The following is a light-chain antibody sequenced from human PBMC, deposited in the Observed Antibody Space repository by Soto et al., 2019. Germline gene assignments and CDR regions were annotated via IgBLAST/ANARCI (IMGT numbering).Light chain of an antibody. CDR2: EVS. J-gene: IGLJ1*01. V-gene: IGLV2-8*01. Sequence: QSALTQPPSAAGSPGQSVTISCTGTSTDVGGYNYVSWYQQYPGKAPKLIIYEVSKRPSGVPDRFSGSKSGNTASLTVSGLQAEDEADYYCSSYGGSYNYGFGTGTKVTVL. CDR3: SSYGGSYNYG. CDR1: STDVGGYNY.